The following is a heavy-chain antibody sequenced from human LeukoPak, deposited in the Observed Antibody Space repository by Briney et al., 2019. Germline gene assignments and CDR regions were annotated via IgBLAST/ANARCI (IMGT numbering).Heavy chain of an antibody. CDR3: ARDRARIRYFSDY. D-gene: IGHD3-9*01. CDR1: GFTFSNYA. J-gene: IGHJ4*02. V-gene: IGHV3-23*01. CDR2: ISTSGGST. Sequence: PGGSLRLSCAASGFTFSNYAMTWVRQAPGKGLEWVSTISTSGGSTYYVDSVKGRFTLSRDNSKNTLYLRMNSLRAEDTAVYYCARDRARIRYFSDYWGQGTLVTVSS.